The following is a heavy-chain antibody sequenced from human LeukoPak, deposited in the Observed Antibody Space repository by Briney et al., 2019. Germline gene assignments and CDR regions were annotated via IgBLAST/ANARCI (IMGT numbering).Heavy chain of an antibody. V-gene: IGHV1-18*01. J-gene: IGHJ4*02. CDR1: GYTFTIYG. D-gene: IGHD6-19*01. CDR3: ARADIRAIASSGWYGFDY. Sequence: ASVKVSCKASGYTFTIYGISWVRQAPGQGLEWMGWISAYNGNTNYAQKLQGRVTMTTDTSTSTAFMELRSLRSDDTAVYYCARADIRAIASSGWYGFDYWGQGTLVTVSS. CDR2: ISAYNGNT.